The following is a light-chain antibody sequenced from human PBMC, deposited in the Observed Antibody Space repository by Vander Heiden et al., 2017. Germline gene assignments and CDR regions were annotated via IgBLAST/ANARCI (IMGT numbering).Light chain of an antibody. CDR3: QQCDSTRQT. Sequence: DIQMTQSPSSLSASVGDRVTITCRASQSISSYLNWYQQKPGKAPKLLIYAASSLQSGVPSRFSGSGSGTDFTLTISRLQPEDFATYYCQQCDSTRQTFGQGTKVEIK. CDR1: QSISSY. J-gene: IGKJ1*01. CDR2: AAS. V-gene: IGKV1-39*01.